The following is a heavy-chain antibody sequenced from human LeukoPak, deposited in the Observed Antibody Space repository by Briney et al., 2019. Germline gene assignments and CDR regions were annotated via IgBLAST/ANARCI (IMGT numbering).Heavy chain of an antibody. Sequence: PSETLSLTCAVYGRSFSDYSWSWIRQPPGKGLEWIGEINHSGSTNYNPSLKSRVTISVDTSKNQFSLKLSSVTAADTAVYYCATEVRHYYDSSGYHYGPFDYWGQGTLVTVSS. CDR1: GRSFSDYS. CDR2: INHSGST. D-gene: IGHD3-22*01. V-gene: IGHV4-34*01. CDR3: ATEVRHYYDSSGYHYGPFDY. J-gene: IGHJ4*02.